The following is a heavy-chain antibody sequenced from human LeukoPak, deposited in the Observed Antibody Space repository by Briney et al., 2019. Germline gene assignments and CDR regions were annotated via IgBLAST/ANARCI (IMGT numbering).Heavy chain of an antibody. CDR1: SGSISSSSYY. D-gene: IGHD3-22*01. Sequence: SETLSLTCTVSSGSISSSSYYWGWIRQPPGKGLEWIGSIYYSGSTYYNPSLKSRVTISVDTSKNQFSLKLSSVTAADTAVYYCAKDDYYDTSGYRDWGQGTLVTVSS. CDR2: IYYSGST. V-gene: IGHV4-39*02. CDR3: AKDDYYDTSGYRD. J-gene: IGHJ4*02.